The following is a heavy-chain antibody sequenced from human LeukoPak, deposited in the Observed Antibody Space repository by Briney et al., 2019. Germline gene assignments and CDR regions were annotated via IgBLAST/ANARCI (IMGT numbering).Heavy chain of an antibody. CDR1: GYTFTVYY. V-gene: IGHV1-2*02. D-gene: IGHD2-15*01. J-gene: IGHJ5*02. CDR2: INPNSGGT. Sequence: ASVTVSFKASGYTFTVYYMHWVRQAPGQGLEWMGWINPNSGGTNYAQKFQGRVTMTRDTSISTAYMELSRLRSDDTAVYYCARVLVAANWFDPWGQGTLVTVSS. CDR3: ARVLVAANWFDP.